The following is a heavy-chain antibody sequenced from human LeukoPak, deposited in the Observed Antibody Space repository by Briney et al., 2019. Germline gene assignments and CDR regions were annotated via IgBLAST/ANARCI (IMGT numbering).Heavy chain of an antibody. V-gene: IGHV1-2*02. CDR3: ARASGYDRIDY. D-gene: IGHD5-12*01. J-gene: IGHJ4*02. CDR1: GYTFTGYY. CDR2: INPNSGGT. Sequence: AAVKVSCKTSGYTFTGYYMHWVRQAPAQGLEWMGWINPNSGGTNYAQKFQGRVTMTRDTSISTAYMELSRLRSDDTAVYYCARASGYDRIDYWGQGTLVTVSS.